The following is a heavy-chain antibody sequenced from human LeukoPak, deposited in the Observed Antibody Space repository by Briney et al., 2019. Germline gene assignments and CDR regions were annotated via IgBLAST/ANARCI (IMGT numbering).Heavy chain of an antibody. D-gene: IGHD2-15*01. CDR2: INWNGGST. Sequence: GGSLRPSCAASGFTFDDYGMTWVRQAPGRGLEWVSGINWNGGSTGYADSVKSRFTISRDNAKNSLYLQMNSLRAEDTAFYYCARSGGYSLARDWFDPWGQGTRVTVSS. V-gene: IGHV3-20*04. J-gene: IGHJ5*02. CDR1: GFTFDDYG. CDR3: ARSGGYSLARDWFDP.